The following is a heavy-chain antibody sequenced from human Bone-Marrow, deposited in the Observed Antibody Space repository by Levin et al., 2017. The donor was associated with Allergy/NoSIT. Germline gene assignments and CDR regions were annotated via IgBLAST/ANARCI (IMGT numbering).Heavy chain of an antibody. CDR2: IKQDGSEK. Sequence: GESLKISCAASGFTFSSYWMSWVRQAPGKGLEWVANIKQDGSEKYYVDSVKGRFTISRDNAKNSLYLQMNSLRAEDTAVYYCARAPQLGYCSSTSCYGMDVWGQGTTVTVSS. CDR3: ARAPQLGYCSSTSCYGMDV. J-gene: IGHJ6*02. D-gene: IGHD2-2*01. V-gene: IGHV3-7*01. CDR1: GFTFSSYW.